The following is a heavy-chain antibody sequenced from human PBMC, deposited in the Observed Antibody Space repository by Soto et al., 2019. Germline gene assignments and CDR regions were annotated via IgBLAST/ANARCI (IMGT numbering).Heavy chain of an antibody. CDR1: GFTFSSYW. D-gene: IGHD3-3*01. CDR2: IKQDGSEK. Sequence: GGSLRLSCAASGFTFSSYWMSWVRQAPGKGLEWVANIKQDGSEKYYVDSVKGRFTISRDNAKNSLYLQMNSLRAEDTAVYYCARAPDYDFWSGYYNPTYYYYMDVWGKGTTVTVSS. V-gene: IGHV3-7*01. CDR3: ARAPDYDFWSGYYNPTYYYYMDV. J-gene: IGHJ6*03.